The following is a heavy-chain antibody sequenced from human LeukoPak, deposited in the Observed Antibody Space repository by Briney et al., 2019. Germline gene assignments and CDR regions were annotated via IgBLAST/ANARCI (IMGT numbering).Heavy chain of an antibody. D-gene: IGHD2-15*01. V-gene: IGHV4-4*07. J-gene: IGHJ4*02. CDR3: ARDLVGCSGGSCYTRAHCD. CDR1: GGSFSGYY. CDR2: IYTSGST. Sequence: SETLSLTCAVYGGSFSGYYWSWIRQPAGKGLEWIGRIYTSGSTNYNPSLKGRVTISVDTSKNQFSLKLSSVTAADTAVYYCARDLVGCSGGSCYTRAHCDWGQGTLVTVSS.